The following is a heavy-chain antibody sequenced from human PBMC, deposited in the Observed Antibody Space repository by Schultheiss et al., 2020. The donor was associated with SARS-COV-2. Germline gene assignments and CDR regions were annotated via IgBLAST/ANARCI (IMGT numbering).Heavy chain of an antibody. CDR1: GGSINSYY. J-gene: IGHJ4*02. CDR3: AREGGDYSGSFDF. Sequence: SQTLSLTCSVSGGSINSYYWSWIRQSPGKGLEWIAYIHSGGRTNYNPSLKSRLTISVEMSKNQFSLKLKSVTAADAAVYYCAREGGDYSGSFDFWGQGTLVTVSS. V-gene: IGHV4-4*08. D-gene: IGHD1-26*01. CDR2: IHSGGRT.